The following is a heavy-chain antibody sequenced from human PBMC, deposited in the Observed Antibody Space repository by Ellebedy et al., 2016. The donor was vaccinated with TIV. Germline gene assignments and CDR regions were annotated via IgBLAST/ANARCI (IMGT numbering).Heavy chain of an antibody. CDR1: GGSISSSSYY. Sequence: MPSETLSLTCTVSGGSISSSSYYWGWIRQPPGKGLEWIGSFYYSGSTYYNPSLKSRVTISVDTSKNQFSLKLSSVTAADTAVYYCARQGIPVGANDYWGQGTLVTVSS. J-gene: IGHJ4*02. CDR3: ARQGIPVGANDY. V-gene: IGHV4-39*01. D-gene: IGHD1-26*01. CDR2: FYYSGST.